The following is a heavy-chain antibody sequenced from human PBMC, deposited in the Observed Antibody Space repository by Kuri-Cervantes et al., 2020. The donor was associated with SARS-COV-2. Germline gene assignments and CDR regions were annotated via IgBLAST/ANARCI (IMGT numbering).Heavy chain of an antibody. D-gene: IGHD3-3*01. CDR2: IKQDGSEK. V-gene: IGHV3-7*03. Sequence: GESLKISCAASGFTFSSYSMNWVRQAPGKGLEWVANIKQDGSEKYYVDSVKGRFTISRDSAKNSLYLQMNSLRADDTAVYYCARDPRNLAIFGVVIKGYYHYGMDVWGQGTTVTVSS. CDR3: ARDPRNLAIFGVVIKGYYHYGMDV. CDR1: GFTFSSYS. J-gene: IGHJ6*02.